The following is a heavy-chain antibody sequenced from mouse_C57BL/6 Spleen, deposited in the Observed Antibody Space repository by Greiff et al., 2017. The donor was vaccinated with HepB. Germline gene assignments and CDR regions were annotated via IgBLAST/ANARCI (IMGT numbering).Heavy chain of an antibody. D-gene: IGHD3-3*01. CDR2: ISDGGSYT. V-gene: IGHV5-4*01. CDR3: AREGRDYFDD. Sequence: DVKLVESGGGLVKPGGSLKLSCAASGFTFSSYAMSWVRQTPEKRLEWVATISDGGSYTYYPDNVKGRFTISRDNAKNNLYLQMSHLKSEDTAMYYCAREGRDYFDDWGQGTTLTVSS. J-gene: IGHJ2*01. CDR1: GFTFSSYA.